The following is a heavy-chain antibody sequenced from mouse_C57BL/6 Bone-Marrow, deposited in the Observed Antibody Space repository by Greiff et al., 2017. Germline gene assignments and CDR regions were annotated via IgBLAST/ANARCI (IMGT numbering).Heavy chain of an antibody. CDR2: ISYDGSN. J-gene: IGHJ1*03. CDR1: GYSITSGYY. CDR3: ARGGCGSSFYWYFDV. D-gene: IGHD1-1*01. Sequence: EVQLQQSGPGLVKPSQSLSLTCSVTGYSITSGYYWNWIRQFPGNKLEWMGYISYDGSNNYNPSLKNRISITRDTSKNQFFLKLNSVTTEDTATYYCARGGCGSSFYWYFDVWGTGTTVTVSS. V-gene: IGHV3-6*01.